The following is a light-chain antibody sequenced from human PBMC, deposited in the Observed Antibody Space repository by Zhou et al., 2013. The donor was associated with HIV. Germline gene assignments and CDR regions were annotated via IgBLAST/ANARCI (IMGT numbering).Light chain of an antibody. CDR1: QSLSSY. CDR3: QQRSTWPIT. J-gene: IGKJ5*01. Sequence: EIVLTQSPATLSLSPGERATLSCRASQSLSSYLAWYQQKPGQAPRLLIYDASNRATGIPARFSGSGSETDFTLTISSLEPEDFALYYCQQRSTWPITFGQGTRLEIK. CDR2: DAS. V-gene: IGKV3-11*01.